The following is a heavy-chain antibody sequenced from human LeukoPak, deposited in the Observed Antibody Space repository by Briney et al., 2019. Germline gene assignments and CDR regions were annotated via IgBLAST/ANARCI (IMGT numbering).Heavy chain of an antibody. J-gene: IGHJ6*02. CDR1: GGTFSSYA. V-gene: IGHV1-69*05. Sequence: VKVSCKASGGTFSSYAISWVRQAPGQGLEWMGGIIPIFGTANYAQKLQGRVTMTTDTSTSTAYMELRSLRSDDTAVYYCAREGYVAAIDYYYYGMDVWGQGTTVTVSS. CDR2: IIPIFGTA. CDR3: AREGYVAAIDYYYYGMDV. D-gene: IGHD5-12*01.